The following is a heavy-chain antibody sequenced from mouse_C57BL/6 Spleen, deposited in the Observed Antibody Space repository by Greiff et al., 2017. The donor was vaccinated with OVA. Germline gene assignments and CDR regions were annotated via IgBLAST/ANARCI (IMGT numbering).Heavy chain of an antibody. CDR1: GYTFTDYE. CDR2: IDPETGGT. V-gene: IGHV1-15*01. D-gene: IGHD3-2*02. CDR3: TSRQLRGAWFAY. J-gene: IGHJ3*01. Sequence: QVQLQQSGAELVRPGASVTLSCKASGYTFTDYEMHWVKQTPVHGLEWIGAIDPETGGTAYNQKFKGKAILTADKSSSTAYMELRSLTSEDSAVYYCTSRQLRGAWFAYGGQGTLVTVSA.